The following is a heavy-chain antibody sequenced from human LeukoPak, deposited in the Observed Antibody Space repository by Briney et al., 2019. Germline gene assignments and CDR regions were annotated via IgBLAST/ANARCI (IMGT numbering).Heavy chain of an antibody. J-gene: IGHJ4*02. CDR3: ARDARWEQVPLIDY. D-gene: IGHD5-24*01. V-gene: IGHV3-48*03. CDR2: INSGGGTI. Sequence: GGSLRLSCAASGFTFSNYEMNWVRQAPGTGLEWVSYINSGGGTIYYADSVKSRFTISRDNAKNSLYLQMNRMRAEDTAIYYCARDARWEQVPLIDYWGQGTLVTVSS. CDR1: GFTFSNYE.